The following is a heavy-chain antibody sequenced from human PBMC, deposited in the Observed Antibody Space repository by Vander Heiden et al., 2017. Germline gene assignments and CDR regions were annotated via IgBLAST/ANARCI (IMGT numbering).Heavy chain of an antibody. J-gene: IGHJ4*02. V-gene: IGHV3-7*01. CDR1: GFTFSSYW. D-gene: IGHD3-16*02. CDR2: IKQDGSEK. Sequence: EVQLVESGGGLVQPGGSLRLSCAASGFTFSSYWMSWVRQAPGKGLEWVANIKQDGSEKYYVDSVKGRFTISRDNAKNSLYLQMNSLRAEDTAVYYCAREDYVWGSYRINDYWGQGTLVTVSS. CDR3: AREDYVWGSYRINDY.